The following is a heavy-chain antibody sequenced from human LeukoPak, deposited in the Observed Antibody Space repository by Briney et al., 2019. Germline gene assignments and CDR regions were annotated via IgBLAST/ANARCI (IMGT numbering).Heavy chain of an antibody. V-gene: IGHV4-39*07. CDR3: ARALMIAVAGTGYFDY. CDR1: GGSISSSSYY. J-gene: IGHJ4*02. D-gene: IGHD6-19*01. CDR2: IYYSGST. Sequence: PSETLSLTCTVSGGSISSSSYYWGWIRQPPGKGLEWIGSIYYSGSTYYNPSLKSRVTISVDTSKNQFSLKLSSVTAADTAVYYCARALMIAVAGTGYFDYWGQGTLVTVSS.